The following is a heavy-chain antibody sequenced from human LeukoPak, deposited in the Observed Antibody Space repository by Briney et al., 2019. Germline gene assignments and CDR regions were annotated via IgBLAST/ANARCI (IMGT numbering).Heavy chain of an antibody. CDR1: GGSINSTSYY. J-gene: IGHJ6*02. CDR3: ARGLPRYYYYGMDV. V-gene: IGHV4-39*07. CDR2: IYTSGST. Sequence: SETLSLTCTVSGGSINSTSYYWGWIRQPPGKGLEWIGRIYTSGSTNYNPSLKSRVTMSVDTSKNQFSLKLSSVTAADTAVYYCARGLPRYYYYGMDVWGQGTTVTVSS.